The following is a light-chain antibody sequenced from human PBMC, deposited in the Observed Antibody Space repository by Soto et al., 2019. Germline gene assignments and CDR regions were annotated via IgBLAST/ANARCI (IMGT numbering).Light chain of an antibody. J-gene: IGKJ1*01. CDR3: QHYNSYPWT. CDR2: KAS. Sequence: DIPMTQSPSTLSASVGDRVTITCRASQSISSWLAWYQQKPGKAPNLLIYKASTLESGVPSRFSGSGSGTEFTLTISSLQSEDFATYYCQHYNSYPWTFGQGTKVEI. V-gene: IGKV1-5*03. CDR1: QSISSW.